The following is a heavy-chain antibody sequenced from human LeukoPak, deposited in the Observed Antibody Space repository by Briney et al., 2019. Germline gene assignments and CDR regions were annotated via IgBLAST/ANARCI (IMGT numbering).Heavy chain of an antibody. CDR2: INPSGGST. CDR1: GYTFTSYY. D-gene: IGHD6-13*01. V-gene: IGHV1-46*01. CDR3: ARVGVGSWKYNWFDP. Sequence: ASVKVSCKASGYTFTSYYMHWVRQAPGQGLEWMGIINPSGGSTSYAQKFQGRVTMTRDMSTSTVYMELSSLRSEDTAVYYCARVGVGSWKYNWFDPWGQGTLVTVSS. J-gene: IGHJ5*02.